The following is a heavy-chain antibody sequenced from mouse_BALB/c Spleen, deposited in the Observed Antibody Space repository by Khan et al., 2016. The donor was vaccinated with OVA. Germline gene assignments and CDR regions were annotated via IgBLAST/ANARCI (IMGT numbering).Heavy chain of an antibody. J-gene: IGHJ4*01. V-gene: IGHV9-3-1*01. CDR2: INTYTGEP. CDR1: GFTFTNYG. CDR3: ARVGYNGTMDV. Sequence: VQLVESGPELKKPGETVQISCKASGFTFTNYGMNWVRQAPGKGLKWMGWINTYTGEPTFTDDFKGRFAFSLETSASTAYLQINSRKNEDTATYFCARVGYNGTMDVWGQGTSVTVSS. D-gene: IGHD2-14*01.